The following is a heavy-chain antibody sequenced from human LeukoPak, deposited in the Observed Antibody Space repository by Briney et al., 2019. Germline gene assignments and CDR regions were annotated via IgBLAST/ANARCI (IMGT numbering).Heavy chain of an antibody. CDR3: ARVTAARFPPDY. CDR1: GFTFSSYA. Sequence: GGSLRLSCAASGFTFSSYAMHWVRQAPGKGLEWVALMSFDGSNKYYADSVKGRFTISRDNAKNSLYLQMNSLRAEDTAVYYCARVTAARFPPDYWGQGTLVTVSS. D-gene: IGHD6-6*01. CDR2: MSFDGSNK. J-gene: IGHJ4*02. V-gene: IGHV3-30-3*01.